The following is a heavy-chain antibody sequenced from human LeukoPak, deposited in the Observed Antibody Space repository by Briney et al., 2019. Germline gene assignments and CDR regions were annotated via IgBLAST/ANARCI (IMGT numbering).Heavy chain of an antibody. Sequence: GGSLRLSCVASGFSFSSYSMNWVRQAPGKGLEWVSYVSFSSRTTYYADSVKGRFTISRNNAANSLYLQMNSLRDEDTGVYFCARDLWETYYYGMDVWGQGTTVTVSS. V-gene: IGHV3-48*02. CDR1: GFSFSSYS. CDR2: VSFSSRTT. CDR3: ARDLWETYYYGMDV. J-gene: IGHJ6*02. D-gene: IGHD1-26*01.